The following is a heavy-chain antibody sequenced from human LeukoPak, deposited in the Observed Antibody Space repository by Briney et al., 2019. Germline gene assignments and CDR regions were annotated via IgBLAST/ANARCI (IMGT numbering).Heavy chain of an antibody. CDR3: TTVPVIGAFDI. D-gene: IGHD2/OR15-2a*01. CDR1: GFTLNDAW. V-gene: IGHV3-15*01. J-gene: IGHJ3*02. CDR2: IKSKTEGGTI. Sequence: GGSLRLSCAASGFTLNDAWVSWVRQAPGKGLEWVGRIKSKTEGGTIHYAAPVKGRFTISRDDSENLVYLQMNSLKTEDTAVYYCTTVPVIGAFDIWGQGTMVTVSS.